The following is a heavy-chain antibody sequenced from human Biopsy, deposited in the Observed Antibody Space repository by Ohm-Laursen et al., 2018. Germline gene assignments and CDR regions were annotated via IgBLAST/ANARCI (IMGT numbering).Heavy chain of an antibody. CDR2: ISPSSGGT. V-gene: IGHV1-2*02. CDR3: ARDSEYGDYRNYYYGMDV. Sequence: SSVKVSCNVSGYSFTSYYMHWVRQAPGQGPEWMGWISPSSGGTNYAQKFQGRVTMIRDTSATTGYMELSSLRSEDTAVYYCARDSEYGDYRNYYYGMDVWGQGTTVTVPS. D-gene: IGHD4-17*01. J-gene: IGHJ6*02. CDR1: GYSFTSYY.